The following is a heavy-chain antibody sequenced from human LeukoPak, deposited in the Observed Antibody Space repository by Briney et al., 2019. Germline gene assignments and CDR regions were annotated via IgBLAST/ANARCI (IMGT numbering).Heavy chain of an antibody. CDR2: ISYDGGNK. CDR3: AKDCSSTSCNPTPTD. D-gene: IGHD2-2*01. CDR1: GFTFSSYG. V-gene: IGHV3-30*18. Sequence: GGSLRLSCAASGFTFSSYGMHWVAQAPGKALEWVSVISYDGGNKYYADSVKGRFTISRDNSKNTLYLQMNSLRAEDTAVYYCAKDCSSTSCNPTPTDWGQGTLVTVSS. J-gene: IGHJ4*02.